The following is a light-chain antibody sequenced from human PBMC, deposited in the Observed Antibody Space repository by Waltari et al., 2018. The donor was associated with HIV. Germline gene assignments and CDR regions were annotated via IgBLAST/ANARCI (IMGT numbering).Light chain of an antibody. V-gene: IGLV1-40*01. J-gene: IGLJ1*01. Sequence: QSVLTQPPSVSGAPGQRVTISCTGSSSNIGAGYDVHWYQQLPGTAPKLLIYGNRMRPSGVPDRFSGSKSGTSASLAITGLQAEDEADYYCQSYDSSLSGPRVFGTGTKVTVL. CDR3: QSYDSSLSGPRV. CDR1: SSNIGAGYD. CDR2: GNR.